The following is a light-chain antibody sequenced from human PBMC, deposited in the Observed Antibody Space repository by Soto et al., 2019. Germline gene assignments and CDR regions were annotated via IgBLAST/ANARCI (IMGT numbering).Light chain of an antibody. Sequence: QSVLTQPPSVSGAPGQRVTISCTGSSSNIGAGYDVHWYQQLPGTAPKVLIYGNSNRPSGVPDRFSGSKSGTSTSLAITGLQAEDGADYYRQSYDSNLSGVVFGGGTKLTVL. J-gene: IGLJ2*01. CDR1: SSNIGAGYD. CDR3: QSYDSNLSGVV. CDR2: GNS. V-gene: IGLV1-40*01.